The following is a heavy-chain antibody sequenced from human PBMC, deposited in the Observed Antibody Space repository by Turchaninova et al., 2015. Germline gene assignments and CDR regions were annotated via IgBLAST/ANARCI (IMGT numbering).Heavy chain of an antibody. Sequence: QVQLVVSGGGVVQPGGSLRLSCVGSRLTFETHGMHWGRQTPGRGLEWVAFISDDANTQYYRDSVKGRFYISRDNSKNTMSLQMNSLRVEDTALYYCAKDWGDSVGTTCWFDPWGQGTLVTVSS. CDR2: ISDDANTQ. CDR1: RLTFETHG. CDR3: AKDWGDSVGTTCWFDP. D-gene: IGHD1-7*01. J-gene: IGHJ5*02. V-gene: IGHV3-30*02.